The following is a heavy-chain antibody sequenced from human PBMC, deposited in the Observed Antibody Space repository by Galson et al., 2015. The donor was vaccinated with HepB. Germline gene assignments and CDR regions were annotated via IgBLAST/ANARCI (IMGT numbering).Heavy chain of an antibody. J-gene: IGHJ2*01. CDR1: GFTFSSYA. CDR2: ISYDGSNK. V-gene: IGHV3-30-3*02. D-gene: IGHD2-15*01. CDR3: AKLEAAWTYYWYFDL. Sequence: SLRLSCAASGFTFSSYALHWVRQAPGKGLEWVAVISYDGSNKDYADSVKGRFTISRDNSKNTLYLQMNSLRAEDTAVYYCAKLEAAWTYYWYFDLWGRGTLVTVSS.